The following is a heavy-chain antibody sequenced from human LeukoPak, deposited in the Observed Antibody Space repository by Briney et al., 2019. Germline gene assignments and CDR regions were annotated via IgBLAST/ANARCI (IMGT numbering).Heavy chain of an antibody. V-gene: IGHV6-1*01. D-gene: IGHD6-19*01. CDR3: ARDLDSGGWYGIDY. J-gene: IGHJ4*02. CDR1: GDSVSSNSAA. CDR2: TYYRSKWYN. Sequence: SQTLSLTCAISGDSVSSNSAAWDWIRHSPSRGLEWLGRTYYRSKWYNDYAVSVKSRITINPDTSKNQFSLQLNSVTHEDTAVYYCARDLDSGGWYGIDYWGQGTLVTVSS.